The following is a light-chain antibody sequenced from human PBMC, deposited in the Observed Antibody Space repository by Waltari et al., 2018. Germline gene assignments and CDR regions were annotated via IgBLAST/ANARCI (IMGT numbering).Light chain of an antibody. CDR1: QSISSN. Sequence: EIVMTQSPATLSVSPGERATLSCRASQSISSNLAWYQQKPGQAPRLLIYCASTRATGSPARFTGSGSGTVFTLTISSLQSEDFAVYYCQQYIHRPPWWTFGQGTKVEIK. V-gene: IGKV3-15*01. CDR3: QQYIHRPPWWT. CDR2: CAS. J-gene: IGKJ1*01.